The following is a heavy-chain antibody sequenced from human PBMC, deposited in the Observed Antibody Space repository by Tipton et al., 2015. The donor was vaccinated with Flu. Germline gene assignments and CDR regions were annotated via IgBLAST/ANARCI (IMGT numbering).Heavy chain of an antibody. CDR3: AKSQSRPSRYYGLDV. Sequence: QLVQSGAEVKKPGASVKVSCKASGYTFTSYGISWVRQAPGQGLEWMGWISTYNGNTNYAQKFQGRVTMTTDTSTNTAYMELRSLRSEDTAVYYCAKSQSRPSRYYGLDVWGQGTTVTVSS. CDR1: GYTFTSYG. J-gene: IGHJ6*02. CDR2: ISTYNGNT. V-gene: IGHV1-18*01.